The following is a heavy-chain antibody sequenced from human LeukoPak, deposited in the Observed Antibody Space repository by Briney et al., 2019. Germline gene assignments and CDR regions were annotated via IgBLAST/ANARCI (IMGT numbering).Heavy chain of an antibody. Sequence: GGSLRLSCAASGFTVSSNYMSWVRQAPGKGLEWVSVIYSGGSTYYADSVKGRFTISRDNSKNTLYLKMNSLRAEDTAVYYCARVKQGYCSSTSCYTPPLDWGQGTLVTVSP. CDR3: ARVKQGYCSSTSCYTPPLD. D-gene: IGHD2-2*02. J-gene: IGHJ4*02. CDR2: IYSGGST. CDR1: GFTVSSNY. V-gene: IGHV3-66*01.